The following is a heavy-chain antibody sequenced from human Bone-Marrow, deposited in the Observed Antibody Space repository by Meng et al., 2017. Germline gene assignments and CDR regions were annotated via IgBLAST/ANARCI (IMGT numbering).Heavy chain of an antibody. D-gene: IGHD5-18*01. J-gene: IGHJ4*02. CDR1: GGSISSYY. CDR2: IYYSGST. CDR3: ARELPRGYSYGYALDY. V-gene: IGHV4-59*01. Sequence: SETLSLTCTVSGGSISSYYWSWIRQPPGKGLEWIGYIYYSGSTNYNPSLKTRVTISVDTSTTQFSLKLSSVTAADTAVYYCARELPRGYSYGYALDYWGQGTLVTVSS.